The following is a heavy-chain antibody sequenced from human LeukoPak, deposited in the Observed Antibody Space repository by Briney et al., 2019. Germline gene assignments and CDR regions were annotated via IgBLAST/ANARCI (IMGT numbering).Heavy chain of an antibody. V-gene: IGHV4-39*07. CDR2: IHYRGNT. CDR1: GGSISSSNYY. J-gene: IGHJ3*02. D-gene: IGHD6-19*01. Sequence: TSETLSLTCTVSGGSISSSNYYWGWIRQPPGKGLEWIGSIHYRGNTYYNPSLKSRVTVSVDTSKDQFSLRLSSVTAADTAVYYCARLLAVAGGDAFDIWGQGKMVTVSS. CDR3: ARLLAVAGGDAFDI.